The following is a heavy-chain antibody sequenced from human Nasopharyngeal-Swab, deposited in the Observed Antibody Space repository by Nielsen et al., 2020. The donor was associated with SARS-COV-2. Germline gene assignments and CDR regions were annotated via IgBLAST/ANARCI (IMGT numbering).Heavy chain of an antibody. CDR3: ARVVKAARGYYYYYGMDV. D-gene: IGHD6-6*01. J-gene: IGHJ6*02. CDR1: GGTFSSYA. V-gene: IGHV1-69*10. CDR2: IIPILGIA. Sequence: SVKVSCKASGGTFSSYAISWVRQAPGQGLEWMGGIIPILGIANYAQKFQGRVTITADKSTSTAYMELSSLRSEDTAVYYCARVVKAARGYYYYYGMDVWGQGTTVTVSS.